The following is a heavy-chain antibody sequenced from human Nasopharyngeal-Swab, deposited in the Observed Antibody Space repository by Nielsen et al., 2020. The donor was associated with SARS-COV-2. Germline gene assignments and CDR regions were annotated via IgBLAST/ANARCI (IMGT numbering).Heavy chain of an antibody. CDR3: ARGRGSSGLTYNWFDP. CDR2: INHSGST. V-gene: IGHV4-34*01. D-gene: IGHD6-19*01. J-gene: IGHJ5*02. Sequence: SETLSLTCAVYGGSFSGYYWSWIRQPPGKGLEWIGEINHSGSTNYNPSLKSRVTISVDTSKNQFSLKLSSVTAADTAVYYCARGRGSSGLTYNWFDPWGQETLVTVSS. CDR1: GGSFSGYY.